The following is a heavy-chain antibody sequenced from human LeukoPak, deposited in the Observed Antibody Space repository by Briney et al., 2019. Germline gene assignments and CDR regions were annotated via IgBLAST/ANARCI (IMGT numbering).Heavy chain of an antibody. J-gene: IGHJ4*02. CDR2: IHPNDGDT. CDR3: ATYTQSGAQGVSDY. D-gene: IGHD3-10*01. Sequence: AASVKVSCKASGYTFTNYYMHWVRQAPGQGLEWMGLIHPNDGDTKYTQEFQDRVTMTRDTSTSTVYMELSSPRSEDTAVYYCATYTQSGAQGVSDYWGQGTLVTVSS. V-gene: IGHV1-46*01. CDR1: GYTFTNYY.